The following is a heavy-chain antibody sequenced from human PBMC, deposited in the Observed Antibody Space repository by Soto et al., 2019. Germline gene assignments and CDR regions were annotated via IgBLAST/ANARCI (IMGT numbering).Heavy chain of an antibody. Sequence: ASVKVSCKASGYTFTSYGISWVRQAPGQGLERMGWISAYNGNTNYAQKLQGRVTMTTDTSTSTAYMELRSLRSDDTAVYYCARGRHCSSTSCYDGGRYYYYYYGMDVWGQGTTVTVSS. CDR3: ARGRHCSSTSCYDGGRYYYYYYGMDV. CDR1: GYTFTSYG. CDR2: ISAYNGNT. J-gene: IGHJ6*02. V-gene: IGHV1-18*01. D-gene: IGHD2-2*01.